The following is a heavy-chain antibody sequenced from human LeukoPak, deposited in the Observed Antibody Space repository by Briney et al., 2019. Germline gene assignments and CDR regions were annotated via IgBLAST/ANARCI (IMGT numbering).Heavy chain of an antibody. CDR1: GFTFSGHW. CDR2: INGDGSAT. V-gene: IGHV3-74*01. J-gene: IGHJ4*02. D-gene: IGHD7-27*01. Sequence: GGSLRLSCEASGFTFSGHWMYWLRQAPGKGLEWVSCINGDGSATNYAGSMKGRFTISRDNARNIVYLQMNSLREDDTAVYYCERDLNWGQVDYWGQGPRVTVSS. CDR3: ERDLNWGQVDY.